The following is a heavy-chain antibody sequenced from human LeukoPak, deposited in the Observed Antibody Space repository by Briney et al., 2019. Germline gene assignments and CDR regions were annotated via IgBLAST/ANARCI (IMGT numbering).Heavy chain of an antibody. V-gene: IGHV3-23*01. J-gene: IGHJ1*01. CDR3: AKTPRYCSSNTCYAGYFQH. Sequence: GGSLRLSCAASGFTLSSYAMTWVRLAPGKGLEWVSTISGSGENVYYADSVKGRFTISRDNSKNTLYLQMNSLRVEDTAVYYCAKTPRYCSSNTCYAGYFQHWGQGTLVTVSS. CDR1: GFTLSSYA. CDR2: ISGSGENV. D-gene: IGHD2-2*01.